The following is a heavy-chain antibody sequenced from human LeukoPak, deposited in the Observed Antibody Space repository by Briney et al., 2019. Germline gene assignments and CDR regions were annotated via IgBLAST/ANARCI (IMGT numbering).Heavy chain of an antibody. J-gene: IGHJ4*02. CDR1: GFTFSNYA. CDR2: IPYDGSNK. Sequence: GGSLRLSCAASGFTFSNYAIHWVRQAPGKGLEWVAVIPYDGSNKYYADSVKGRFTISRDNSKNTLYLQMNSLRAEDTAVYYCARDFSSAMVTLPFDYWGQGTLVTVSS. V-gene: IGHV3-30-3*01. D-gene: IGHD5-18*01. CDR3: ARDFSSAMVTLPFDY.